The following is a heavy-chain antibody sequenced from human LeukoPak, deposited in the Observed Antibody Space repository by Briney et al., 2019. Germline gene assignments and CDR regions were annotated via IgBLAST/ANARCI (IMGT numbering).Heavy chain of an antibody. V-gene: IGHV3-7*03. CDR2: INSDGSEG. D-gene: IGHD6-6*01. J-gene: IGHJ3*01. Sequence: GGSLRLSCAVSGFAFSGFWMSWSRQALGKGREWVASINSDGSEGYYADVVKGRFTISRDNAKNSLYLQINSLRAEDTSVYYCARSSYSSSSSVWGQGTMVTVSS. CDR1: GFAFSGFW. CDR3: ARSSYSSSSSV.